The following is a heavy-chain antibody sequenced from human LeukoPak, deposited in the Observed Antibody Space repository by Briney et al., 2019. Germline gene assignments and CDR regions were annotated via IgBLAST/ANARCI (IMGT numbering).Heavy chain of an antibody. V-gene: IGHV4-39*01. J-gene: IGHJ6*03. D-gene: IGHD3-10*01. Sequence: GSLRLSCAASGFTFSSYAMSWIRQPPGKGLEWIGSIYYGGSTYYNPSLKSRVTISVDTSKNQFSLKLSSVTAADTAVYYCARHRYYYRSGSYYGAPYYMDVWGKGTTVTISS. CDR1: GFTFSSYA. CDR2: IYYGGST. CDR3: ARHRYYYRSGSYYGAPYYMDV.